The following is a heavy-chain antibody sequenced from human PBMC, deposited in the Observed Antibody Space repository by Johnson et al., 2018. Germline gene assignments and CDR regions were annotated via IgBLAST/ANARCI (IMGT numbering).Heavy chain of an antibody. J-gene: IGHJ3*02. CDR1: GYTFTSYD. CDR3: ASSYDYGDLGAFDI. Sequence: QVQLVQSGAEVKKPGASVKVSCKASGYTFTSYDINWVRQATGQGLEWMGWMNPNSGNTGYAQTFQGRVTLTRNTSISTAYMELSSLRPEDTAVYYCASSYDYGDLGAFDIWGQVTMVTVSS. CDR2: MNPNSGNT. V-gene: IGHV1-8*01. D-gene: IGHD4-17*01.